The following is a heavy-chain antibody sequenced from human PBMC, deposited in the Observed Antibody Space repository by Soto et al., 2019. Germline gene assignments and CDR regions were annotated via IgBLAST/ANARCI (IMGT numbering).Heavy chain of an antibody. D-gene: IGHD4-17*01. V-gene: IGHV3-48*03. CDR1: GFTFSSYE. CDR2: ISSSGSTI. CDR3: ASSDYVGWFDP. J-gene: IGHJ5*02. Sequence: VGSLRLSCAASGFTFSSYEMNWVRQAPGKGLEWVSYISSSGSTIYYADSVKGRFTISRDNAKNSLYLQMNSLRAEDTAVYYCASSDYVGWFDPWGQGTLVTV.